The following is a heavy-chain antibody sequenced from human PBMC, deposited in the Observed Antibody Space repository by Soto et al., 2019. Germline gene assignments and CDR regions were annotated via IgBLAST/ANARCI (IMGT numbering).Heavy chain of an antibody. J-gene: IGHJ4*02. D-gene: IGHD3-3*01. V-gene: IGHV3-11*01. CDR1: GFTFSDYY. CDR3: ARDPLLRFLEGPADDY. Sequence: GGSLRLSCAASGFTFSDYYMSWIRQAPGKGLEWVSSISSSGSTIYYADSVKGRFTISRANAKNSLYLQMNSLRAEDTAVYYGARDPLLRFLEGPADDYWGQGTLVTVSS. CDR2: ISSSGSTI.